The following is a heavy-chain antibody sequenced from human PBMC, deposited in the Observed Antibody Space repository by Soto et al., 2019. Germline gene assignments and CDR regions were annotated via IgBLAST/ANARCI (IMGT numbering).Heavy chain of an antibody. J-gene: IGHJ6*02. Sequence: SGPTLVNPTQTLTLTCTFYGFSLGTSGAGVGWIRQPPGEALEWLALIYWDDDKRYSPSLKTRLTITKDTSKNQVVLTMSNMDPVDTATYYCVHIRTYCSGGICHPWAYYGMDVWGQGTTVTVSS. D-gene: IGHD2-15*01. CDR2: IYWDDDK. CDR3: VHIRTYCSGGICHPWAYYGMDV. CDR1: GFSLGTSGAG. V-gene: IGHV2-5*02.